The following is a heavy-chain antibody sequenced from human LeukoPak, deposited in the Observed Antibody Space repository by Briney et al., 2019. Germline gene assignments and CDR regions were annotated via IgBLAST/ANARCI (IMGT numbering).Heavy chain of an antibody. Sequence: GGSLRLSCAASGFTFSSYAMSWVRQAPGKGLEWVSAISGSGGSTYYADSVKGRFTISRDNSKNTLYLQMNSLRAEDTAVYYCARGLGDSSGYYYPDAFDIWGQGTMVTVSS. V-gene: IGHV3-23*01. J-gene: IGHJ3*02. CDR1: GFTFSSYA. D-gene: IGHD3-22*01. CDR2: ISGSGGST. CDR3: ARGLGDSSGYYYPDAFDI.